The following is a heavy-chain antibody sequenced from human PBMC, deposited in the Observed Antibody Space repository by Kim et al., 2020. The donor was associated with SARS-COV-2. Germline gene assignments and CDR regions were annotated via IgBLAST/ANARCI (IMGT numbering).Heavy chain of an antibody. Sequence: GGSLRLSCVASGFTFTNYAMGWVRQAPGKGLEWVSTVVGGDGDTYNANPVKGRFTISRDNSKNTVYLHMTRLRVEDTASYYCAKGADLHGSGRGIYYIDSWDQETLVAVSS. CDR2: VVGGDGDT. D-gene: IGHD3-10*01. CDR1: GFTFTNYA. V-gene: IGHV3-23*01. J-gene: IGHJ4*02. CDR3: AKGADLHGSGRGIYYIDS.